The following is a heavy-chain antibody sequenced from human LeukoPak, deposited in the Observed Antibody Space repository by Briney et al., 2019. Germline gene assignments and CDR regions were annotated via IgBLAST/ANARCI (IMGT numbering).Heavy chain of an antibody. Sequence: SETLSLTCAAYGGSFSGYYWSWIRQPPGKGLEWIGEVNHSGSTNYNPSLKSRVTISVDTSKNQFSLKLSSVTAADTAVYYCARCRTAVAAPFDYWGQGTLVTVSS. V-gene: IGHV4-34*01. D-gene: IGHD6-19*01. CDR3: ARCRTAVAAPFDY. CDR2: VNHSGST. CDR1: GGSFSGYY. J-gene: IGHJ4*02.